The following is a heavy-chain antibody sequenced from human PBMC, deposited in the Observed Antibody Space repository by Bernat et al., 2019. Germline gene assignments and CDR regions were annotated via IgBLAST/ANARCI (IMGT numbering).Heavy chain of an antibody. CDR2: ISYDGSNK. J-gene: IGHJ4*02. Sequence: VQLLESGGGLVQPGGSLRLSCAASGFTFSSYAMHWVRQAPGKGLEWVAVISYDGSNKYYADSVKGRFTISRDNSKNTLYLQMNSLRAEDTAVYYCARGETGGDIVVVVAATLWGQGTLVTVSS. V-gene: IGHV3-30*01. CDR1: GFTFSSYA. D-gene: IGHD2-15*01. CDR3: ARGETGGDIVVVVAATL.